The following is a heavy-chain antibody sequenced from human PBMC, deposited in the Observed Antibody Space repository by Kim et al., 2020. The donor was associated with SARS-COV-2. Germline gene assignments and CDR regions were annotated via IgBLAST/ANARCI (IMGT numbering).Heavy chain of an antibody. J-gene: IGHJ4*01. CDR2: IRSKPNNYAT. Sequence: GGSLRLSCAASGFTFSASAMHWVRQASGKGLEWVGRIRSKPNNYATSYAASVMGRFTISRDDSTNTVYLQMDSLKTDDTAVYFCSRHGGKHGDRGFDNWG. D-gene: IGHD4-17*01. CDR3: SRHGGKHGDRGFDN. V-gene: IGHV3-73*01. CDR1: GFTFSASA.